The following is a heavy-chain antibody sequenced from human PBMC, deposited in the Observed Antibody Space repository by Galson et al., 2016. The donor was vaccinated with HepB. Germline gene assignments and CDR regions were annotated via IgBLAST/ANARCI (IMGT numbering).Heavy chain of an antibody. Sequence: SLRLSCAASGFSFGGYDMLWVRQATGKGLEWVSSIGIAGDTYYAGSVKGRFTISRENAKSSFYLQMNSLRAGDMAVYHCARGGPWSGSSLPDFWGRGTLVTVSS. D-gene: IGHD1-26*01. J-gene: IGHJ4*02. CDR1: GFSFGGYD. CDR3: ARGGPWSGSSLPDF. CDR2: IGIAGDT. V-gene: IGHV3-13*04.